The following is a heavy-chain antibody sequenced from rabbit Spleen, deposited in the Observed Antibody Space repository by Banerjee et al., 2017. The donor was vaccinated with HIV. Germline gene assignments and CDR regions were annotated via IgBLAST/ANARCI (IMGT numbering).Heavy chain of an antibody. CDR2: IAGSSSAFT. CDR3: ARGIDYRGSGLIVYFDL. CDR1: GFSFSSSYY. V-gene: IGHV1S40*01. D-gene: IGHD1-1*01. J-gene: IGHJ4*01. Sequence: QQLVESGGGLVKPGASLTLTCTASGFSFSSSYYMCWVRQAPGKGLEWISCIAGSSSAFTYSATWAKGRFTISKTSSTTVTLQMTSLTVADTATYFCARGIDYRGSGLIVYFDLWGQGTLVTVS.